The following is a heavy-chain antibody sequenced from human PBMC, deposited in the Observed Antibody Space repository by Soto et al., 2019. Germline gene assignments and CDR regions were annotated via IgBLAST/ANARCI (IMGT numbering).Heavy chain of an antibody. J-gene: IGHJ6*02. CDR2: IYYSGST. V-gene: IGHV4-59*01. CDR3: ARDAVVPALIPNNYYYYGMDV. D-gene: IGHD2-2*01. Sequence: KASETLSLTCTVSGGSISSYYWSWIRQPPGKGLEWIGYIYYSGSTNYNPSLKSRVTISVDTSKNQFSLKLSSVTAADTAVYYCARDAVVPALIPNNYYYYGMDVWGQGTTVTVSS. CDR1: GGSISSYY.